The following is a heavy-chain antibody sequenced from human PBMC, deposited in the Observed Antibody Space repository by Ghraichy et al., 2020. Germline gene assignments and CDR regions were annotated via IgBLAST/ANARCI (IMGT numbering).Heavy chain of an antibody. D-gene: IGHD2-8*01. V-gene: IGHV4-34*01. CDR1: GGSFSGYY. J-gene: IGHJ5*02. CDR2: INHSGST. Sequence: SQTLSLTCAVYGGSFSGYYWSWIRQPPGKGLEWIGEINHSGSTNYNPSLKSRVTISVDTSKNQFSLKLSSVTAADTAVYYCARSKNIVLMVYAMGWFDPWGQGTLVTVSS. CDR3: ARSKNIVLMVYAMGWFDP.